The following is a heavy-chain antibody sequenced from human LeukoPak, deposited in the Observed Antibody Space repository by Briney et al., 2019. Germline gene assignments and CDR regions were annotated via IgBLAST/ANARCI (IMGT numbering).Heavy chain of an antibody. V-gene: IGHV3-48*03. CDR3: ARGDSSEYYFDY. CDR2: ISSSGSTI. J-gene: IGHJ4*02. Sequence: PGGSLRLSCAASGFTFSSYEMNWVRQAPGKGLEWVSYISSSGSTIYYADSVKGRFTISRDNAKNSLYLQMNSLRAEDTAVYYCARGDSSEYYFDYWGQGTLVTVSS. D-gene: IGHD2-21*02. CDR1: GFTFSSYE.